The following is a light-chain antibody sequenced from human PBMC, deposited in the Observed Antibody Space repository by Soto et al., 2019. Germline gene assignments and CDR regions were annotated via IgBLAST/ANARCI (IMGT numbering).Light chain of an antibody. Sequence: EIVMTQSPGTLSVSPGERATLSCRASQSVNTNLAWYQQRPGQAPRLLIYGASTRATGIPVRFSGIGSGTEFTLTISSLQSEDFAVYYCQQYNNWPPWTFGQGTKVEIK. J-gene: IGKJ1*01. CDR2: GAS. CDR3: QQYNNWPPWT. V-gene: IGKV3-15*01. CDR1: QSVNTN.